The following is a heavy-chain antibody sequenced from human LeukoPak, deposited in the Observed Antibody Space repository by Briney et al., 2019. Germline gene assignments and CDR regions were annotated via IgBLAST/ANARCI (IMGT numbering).Heavy chain of an antibody. CDR2: INPNGGGT. CDR3: ARDEYDYVWGSYRPYYYMDV. D-gene: IGHD3-16*02. CDR1: GYTFTGYY. J-gene: IGHJ6*03. V-gene: IGHV1-2*02. Sequence: GASVKVSCKASGYTFTGYYMHWVRQAPGQGLEWMGWINPNGGGTNYAQKFQGRVTMTRDTSISTAYMELSRLRSDDTAVYYCARDEYDYVWGSYRPYYYMDVWGKGTTVTISS.